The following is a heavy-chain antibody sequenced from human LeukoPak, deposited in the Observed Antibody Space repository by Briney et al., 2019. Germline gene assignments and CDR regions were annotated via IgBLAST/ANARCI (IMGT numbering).Heavy chain of an antibody. D-gene: IGHD3-10*01. Sequence: TSVKVSCKASGFTFTSSAMQWVRQARGQRLEWIGWIVVGSGNTNYAQKFQERVTITRDMSTSTAYMELSSLRSEDTAVYYCAASLRFGELDLYGMDVWGQGTTVTVSS. CDR1: GFTFTSSA. CDR2: IVVGSGNT. V-gene: IGHV1-58*02. CDR3: AASLRFGELDLYGMDV. J-gene: IGHJ6*02.